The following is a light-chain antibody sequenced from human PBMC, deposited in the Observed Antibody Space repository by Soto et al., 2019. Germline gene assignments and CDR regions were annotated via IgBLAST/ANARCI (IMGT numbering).Light chain of an antibody. V-gene: IGLV1-40*01. CDR1: SSNIGAGYD. CDR3: QSYDNSLGGSV. Sequence: QSVLTQPPSVSGAPGQRVTISCTGNSSNIGAGYDVHWYQQLPGTAPKLLIYGNSNRPSGVPDRFSGSKSGTSASLAITGLQAEDEADYYCQSYDNSLGGSVFGTGTKLTVL. J-gene: IGLJ1*01. CDR2: GNS.